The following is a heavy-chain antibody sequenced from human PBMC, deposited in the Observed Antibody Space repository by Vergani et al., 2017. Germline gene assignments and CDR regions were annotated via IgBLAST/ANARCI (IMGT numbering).Heavy chain of an antibody. CDR2: INPSGGST. D-gene: IGHD3-9*01. Sequence: QVQLVQSGAEVKKPGASVKVSCKASGYTFTSYYMHWVRQAPGQGLEWMGIINPSGGSTSYAQKFQGRVTMTRDTSTSTVYMELSSLRSEDTAVYYCANAYWLPSYAYYYGMDVWGQGTTVTVSS. CDR3: ANAYWLPSYAYYYGMDV. V-gene: IGHV1-46*01. CDR1: GYTFTSYY. J-gene: IGHJ6*02.